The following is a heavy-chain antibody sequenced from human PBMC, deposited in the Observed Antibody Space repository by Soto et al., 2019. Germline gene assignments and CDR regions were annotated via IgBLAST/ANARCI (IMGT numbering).Heavy chain of an antibody. CDR2: IKQDGSEK. J-gene: IGHJ4*02. CDR3: ARDRYYDFWIGYSAYYFDY. D-gene: IGHD3-3*01. CDR1: GFTFSSYW. V-gene: IGHV3-7*01. Sequence: GGSLRLSCAASGFTFSSYWMTWVRQAPGKGLEWVANIKQDGSEKYYVDSVKGRFTIPRDNAKNSLYLQMNSLRAEDTAVYYCARDRYYDFWIGYSAYYFDYWGQGTLVTVSS.